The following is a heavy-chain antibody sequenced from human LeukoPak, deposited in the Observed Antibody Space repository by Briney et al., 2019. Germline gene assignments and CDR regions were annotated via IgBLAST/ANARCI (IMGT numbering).Heavy chain of an antibody. CDR2: MNPNSGNT. V-gene: IGHV1-8*01. Sequence: ASVKVSCKASGYTFTSYDINWVRQATGQGLEWMGWMNPNSGNTGYAQKFQGRVTMTRNTSISTAYMELSSLRSEDTAVYYCARAEGRYFDWLLKDWFDPWGQGTLVAVSS. CDR1: GYTFTSYD. J-gene: IGHJ5*02. D-gene: IGHD3-9*01. CDR3: ARAEGRYFDWLLKDWFDP.